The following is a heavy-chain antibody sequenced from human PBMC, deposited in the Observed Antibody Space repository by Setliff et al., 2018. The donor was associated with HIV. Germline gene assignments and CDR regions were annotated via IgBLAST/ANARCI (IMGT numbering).Heavy chain of an antibody. CDR3: ARDRDDSVTGHFNRFDP. J-gene: IGHJ5*02. V-gene: IGHV1-8*02. Sequence: ASVKVSCKASGYTFNSYDINWVRQATGQGLEWMGWMNPNSGNTGYAQKFQGRVTITADSSTDTVYLEMNGLRSEDTAMYFCARDRDDSVTGHFNRFDPWGQGTLVTVSS. CDR1: GYTFNSYD. CDR2: MNPNSGNT. D-gene: IGHD3-9*01.